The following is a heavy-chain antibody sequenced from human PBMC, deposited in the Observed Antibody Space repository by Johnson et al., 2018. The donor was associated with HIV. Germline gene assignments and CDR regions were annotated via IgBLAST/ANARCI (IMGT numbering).Heavy chain of an antibody. D-gene: IGHD1-26*01. CDR3: AKDLRWEDAFDI. CDR2: IRYDGSLK. V-gene: IGHV3-30*02. J-gene: IGHJ3*02. Sequence: QVQLVESGGGVVQPGRSLRLSCAASGFTFSSYAMHWVRQAPGKGLEWVAFIRYDGSLKYLADSVKGRFTISRDNSKNTLYLQMNSLRADDTAVYYCAKDLRWEDAFDIWGQGTMVTVSS. CDR1: GFTFSSYA.